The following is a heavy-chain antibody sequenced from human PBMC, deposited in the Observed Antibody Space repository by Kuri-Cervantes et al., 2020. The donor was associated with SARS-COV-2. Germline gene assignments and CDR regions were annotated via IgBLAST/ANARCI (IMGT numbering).Heavy chain of an antibody. Sequence: CAVYGGSFSGYYWSWVRQAPGKGLEWVSAISGSGGSTYYADSVKGRFTISRDNSKNTLYLQMNSLRAEDTAVYYCASVHTSEYWYFDLWGRGTLVTVSS. V-gene: IGHV3-23*01. CDR2: ISGSGGST. CDR1: GGSFSGYY. J-gene: IGHJ2*01. CDR3: ASVHTSEYWYFDL. D-gene: IGHD3-16*01.